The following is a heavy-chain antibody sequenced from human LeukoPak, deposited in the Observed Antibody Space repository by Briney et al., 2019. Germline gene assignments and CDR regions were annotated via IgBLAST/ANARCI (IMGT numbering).Heavy chain of an antibody. Sequence: SVKVSCKASGGTFSSYAISWVRQAPGQGLEWMGGIIPIFGTANYAQKFQGRVTITADESTSTAYMELSSLRSEDTAVYYCAREPTSITIFGVVNNWFDPWGQGTLVTVSS. V-gene: IGHV1-69*01. D-gene: IGHD3-3*01. CDR2: IIPIFGTA. J-gene: IGHJ5*02. CDR1: GGTFSSYA. CDR3: AREPTSITIFGVVNNWFDP.